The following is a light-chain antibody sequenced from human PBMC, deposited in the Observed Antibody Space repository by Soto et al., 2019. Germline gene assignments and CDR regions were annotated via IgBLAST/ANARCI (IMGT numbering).Light chain of an antibody. CDR2: GNS. CDR1: SSNIGAGYD. Sequence: QSVLTQPPSVSGAPGQWVTFSCTGSSSNIGAGYDVHWYQQLPGSAPKLLIYGNSNRPSGVPDRFSGSKSGASASLAIAGLQTEDEADYYCQSYDYSLTASVFGGGTKLTVL. CDR3: QSYDYSLTASV. V-gene: IGLV1-40*01. J-gene: IGLJ3*02.